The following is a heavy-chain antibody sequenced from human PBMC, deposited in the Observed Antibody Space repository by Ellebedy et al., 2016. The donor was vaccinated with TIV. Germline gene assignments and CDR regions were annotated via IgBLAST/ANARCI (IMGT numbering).Heavy chain of an antibody. CDR3: ATDRPHSCFDP. V-gene: IGHV3-74*01. Sequence: GESLKISCAASGFTFSNYWIHWVRQAPGKGLVWLSRINRDGSSANYADSVKGRFTISRDNAKNTLYLQMSNLRAEDTAVYYCATDRPHSCFDPWGQGTLVTVSS. J-gene: IGHJ5*02. D-gene: IGHD1-14*01. CDR2: INRDGSSA. CDR1: GFTFSNYW.